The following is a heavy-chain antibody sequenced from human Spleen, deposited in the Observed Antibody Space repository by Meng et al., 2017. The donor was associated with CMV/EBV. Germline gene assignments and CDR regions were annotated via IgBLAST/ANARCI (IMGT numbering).Heavy chain of an antibody. V-gene: IGHV3-74*01. CDR3: ARVREEWEALRWFDP. CDR1: GFNFSNYW. Sequence: SGFNFSNYWMHWVRQPPGKGLVWVSRINPDGSSPTYADSVRGRFTISRDNAKNTLYLQMNSLRVEDTAIYYCARVREEWEALRWFDPWGQGTLVTVSS. J-gene: IGHJ5*02. CDR2: INPDGSSP. D-gene: IGHD1-26*01.